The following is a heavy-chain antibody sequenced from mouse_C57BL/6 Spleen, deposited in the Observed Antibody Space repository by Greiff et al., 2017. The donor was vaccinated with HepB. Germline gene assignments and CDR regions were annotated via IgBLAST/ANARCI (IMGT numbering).Heavy chain of an antibody. V-gene: IGHV5-6*01. CDR3: ARQDDYGDAMDY. Sequence: EVKLMESGGDLVKPGGSLKLSCAASGFTFSSYGMSWVRQTPDKRLEWVATISSGGSYTYYPDSVKGRFTISRDNAKNTLYLQMSSLKSEDTAMYYCARQDDYGDAMDYWGQGTSVTVSS. D-gene: IGHD2-4*01. CDR1: GFTFSSYG. CDR2: ISSGGSYT. J-gene: IGHJ4*01.